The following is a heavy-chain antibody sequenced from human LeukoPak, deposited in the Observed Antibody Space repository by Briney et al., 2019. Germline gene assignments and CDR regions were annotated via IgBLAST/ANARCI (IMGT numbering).Heavy chain of an antibody. Sequence: SETLSLTCTVSGYSISSGYYWGWIRQPPGKGLEWIGSIYHSGSTYYNPSLKSRVTISVDTSKNQFSLKLSSVTAADTAVYYCARVRDSSGPYYFDYWGQGTLVTVSS. CDR2: IYHSGST. J-gene: IGHJ4*02. CDR3: ARVRDSSGPYYFDY. CDR1: GYSISSGYY. D-gene: IGHD3-22*01. V-gene: IGHV4-38-2*02.